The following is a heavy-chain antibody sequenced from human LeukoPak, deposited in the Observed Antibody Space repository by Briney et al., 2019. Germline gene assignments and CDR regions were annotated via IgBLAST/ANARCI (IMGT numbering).Heavy chain of an antibody. J-gene: IGHJ3*02. CDR3: AREVTVTTPHDAFDI. V-gene: IGHV3-74*01. Sequence: GGSLRLSCAASGFTFSSYWMHWVRQAPGKGLVWVSRINSDGSSTSYADSVKGRFTISRDNAKNTLYLQMNSLRAEDTAVYYCAREVTVTTPHDAFDIRGQGTMVTVSS. D-gene: IGHD4-17*01. CDR1: GFTFSSYW. CDR2: INSDGSST.